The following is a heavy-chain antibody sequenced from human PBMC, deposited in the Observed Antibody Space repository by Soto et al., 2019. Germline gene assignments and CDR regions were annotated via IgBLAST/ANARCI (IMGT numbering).Heavy chain of an antibody. Sequence: EVQLLESGGGLVQPGGSLRLACAASGFTFNNYAMNWVRQAPGRGLEWVSIISPNGDSTYYADSVKGRFTISRDNSQNTLFLQMNSLTAEDTVIYFCAKVRLTDYLRYAPHLWGQGTLVTVSS. CDR3: AKVRLTDYLRYAPHL. CDR2: ISPNGDST. V-gene: IGHV3-23*01. D-gene: IGHD2-8*01. CDR1: GFTFNNYA. J-gene: IGHJ3*01.